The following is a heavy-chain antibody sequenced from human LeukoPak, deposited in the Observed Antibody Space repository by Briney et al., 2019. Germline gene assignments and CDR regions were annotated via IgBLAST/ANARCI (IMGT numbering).Heavy chain of an antibody. CDR2: ISGSSGST. D-gene: IGHD5-18*01. J-gene: IGHJ4*02. CDR1: GFTFSNYY. Sequence: GGSLRLSCAASGFTFSNYYMSWIRQAPGKGLEWVSYISGSSGSTNYADSVMGRFTISRDNGKNSLYLQMNSLRAEDTAVYYCARDQARLEGQLGSFDYWGQGTLVTVSS. V-gene: IGHV3-11*06. CDR3: ARDQARLEGQLGSFDY.